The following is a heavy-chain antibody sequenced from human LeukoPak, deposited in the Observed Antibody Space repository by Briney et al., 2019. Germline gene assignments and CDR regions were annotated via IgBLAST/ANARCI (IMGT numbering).Heavy chain of an antibody. CDR2: INPNSGGT. Sequence: ASVKVSCKASGYTFTCYYMHWVRQAPGQGLEWMGRINPNSGGTNYAQKFQGRVTMTRDTSISTAYMELSRLRSDDTAVYYCARVDTTYDLPDYWGQGTLVTVSS. CDR1: GYTFTCYY. J-gene: IGHJ4*02. D-gene: IGHD3-3*01. V-gene: IGHV1-2*06. CDR3: ARVDTTYDLPDY.